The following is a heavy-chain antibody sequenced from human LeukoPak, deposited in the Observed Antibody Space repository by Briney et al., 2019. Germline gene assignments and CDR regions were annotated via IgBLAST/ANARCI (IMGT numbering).Heavy chain of an antibody. V-gene: IGHV4-39*07. Sequence: SETLSLTCDVSGGSFSVNTYFWGWVRQPPGKGLEWIGSSYSSGRAFYNPSLKNRVTISVDMSDKQFSLNLISVTAADTAVYYCASGSSWYQDAFDIWGQGTMVTVSS. J-gene: IGHJ3*02. CDR1: GGSFSVNTYF. D-gene: IGHD6-13*01. CDR2: SYSSGRA. CDR3: ASGSSWYQDAFDI.